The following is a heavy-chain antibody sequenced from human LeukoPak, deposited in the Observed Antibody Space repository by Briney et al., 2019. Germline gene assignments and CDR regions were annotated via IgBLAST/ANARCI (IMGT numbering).Heavy chain of an antibody. D-gene: IGHD6-13*01. J-gene: IGHJ4*02. CDR3: ASSPPQSASAGTLVFDY. CDR2: IYHSGST. CDR1: GGSISSSNW. V-gene: IGHV4-4*02. Sequence: SGTLSLTCAVSGGSISSSNWWSWVRQPPGKGLEWIGEIYHSGSTNYNPSLKSRVTISVDKSKNQFSLKLSSVTAADTAVYYCASSPPQSASAGTLVFDYWGQGTLVTVSS.